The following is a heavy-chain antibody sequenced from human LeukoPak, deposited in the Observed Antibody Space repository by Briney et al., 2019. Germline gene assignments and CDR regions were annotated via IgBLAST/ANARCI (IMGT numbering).Heavy chain of an antibody. J-gene: IGHJ4*02. V-gene: IGHV3-21*01. Sequence: GRSLRLSCAASGFTFSSYSMNWVRQAPGEGLEWVSSISSSSSYIYYADSVKGRFTISRDNAKNSLYLQMNSLRAEDTAVYYCARDSWERGYSGYDPDYWGQGTLVTVSS. D-gene: IGHD5-12*01. CDR2: ISSSSSYI. CDR3: ARDSWERGYSGYDPDY. CDR1: GFTFSSYS.